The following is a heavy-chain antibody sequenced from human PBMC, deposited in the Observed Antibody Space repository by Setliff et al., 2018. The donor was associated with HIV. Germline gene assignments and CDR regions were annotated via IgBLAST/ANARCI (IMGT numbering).Heavy chain of an antibody. CDR3: VRNSFDYVEEE. D-gene: IGHD3-9*01. V-gene: IGHV4-31*03. CDR2: IYYSGSS. CDR1: GDSVNSYNYY. Sequence: PSETLSLTCKVSGDSVNSYNYYWSWIRQHPGKGLEWIGYIYYSGSSYYNPSVRSRVIMSLDTSENHFSLKLSSVIAADTAVYYCVRNSFDYVEEEWGQGTQVTVS. J-gene: IGHJ4*02.